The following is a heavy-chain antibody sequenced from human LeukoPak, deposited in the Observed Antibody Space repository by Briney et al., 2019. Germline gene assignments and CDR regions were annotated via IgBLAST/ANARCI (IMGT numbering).Heavy chain of an antibody. J-gene: IGHJ4*02. D-gene: IGHD3-22*01. Sequence: KPSETLSLTCTVSGGSISSFYWIWIRQPPGKGLEWIGYIYYTGSTNYSPSLRSRVTISLDTSKNQFSLQLSSVTAADTAVYYCARLSHDGSGYRPDYWGQGTLVTVSS. CDR2: IYYTGST. CDR1: GGSISSFY. CDR3: ARLSHDGSGYRPDY. V-gene: IGHV4-59*08.